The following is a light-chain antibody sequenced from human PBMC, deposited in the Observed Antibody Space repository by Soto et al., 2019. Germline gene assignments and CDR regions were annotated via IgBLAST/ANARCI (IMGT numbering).Light chain of an antibody. CDR3: SSYAGTTGV. J-gene: IGLJ1*01. CDR1: SSDFGGFNY. V-gene: IGLV2-8*01. Sequence: QSALTQPPSASGSPGQSVTISCTGTSSDFGGFNYVSWYQQHPGKAPKLMIYEDSKRPSGVPDRFPGSRSGRTASLTVSGLQAVDEADYYCSSYAGTTGVFGTGTKLTVL. CDR2: EDS.